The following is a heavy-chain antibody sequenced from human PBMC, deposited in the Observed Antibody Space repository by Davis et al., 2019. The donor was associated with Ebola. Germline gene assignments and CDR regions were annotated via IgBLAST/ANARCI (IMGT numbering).Heavy chain of an antibody. CDR1: GLILSNYD. Sequence: GESLKTSCAASGLILSNYDMHWVRQAKGKGLEWVSGIGTAGDPNYAGSVKGRFTISRENAKNSLYLQMNNLKVGDAAVYYCSTGGPAAGSAFHLWGQGTMVTVSS. CDR3: STGGPAAGSAFHL. CDR2: IGTAGDP. D-gene: IGHD6-13*01. J-gene: IGHJ3*01. V-gene: IGHV3-13*05.